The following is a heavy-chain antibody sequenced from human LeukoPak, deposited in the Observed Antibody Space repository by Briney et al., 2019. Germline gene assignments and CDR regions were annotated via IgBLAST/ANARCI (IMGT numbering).Heavy chain of an antibody. J-gene: IGHJ4*02. CDR3: SRQFSSYFDY. CDR1: GFTFSSYS. CDR2: ISSSSSYI. Sequence: GGSLRLSCAVSGFTFSSYSMNWVRQAPGKGLDWVSSISSSSSYIYYADSVKGRFTISRDNAKNSLYLQMNSLRAEDTAVYYCSRQFSSYFDYGGQGTLVTVSS. V-gene: IGHV3-21*01.